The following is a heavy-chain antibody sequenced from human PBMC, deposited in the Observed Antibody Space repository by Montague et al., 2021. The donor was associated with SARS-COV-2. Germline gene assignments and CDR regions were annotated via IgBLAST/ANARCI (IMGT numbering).Heavy chain of an antibody. CDR3: ARGRQHINMVVVVVTGGEYYFDF. CDR2: INHRGST. Sequence: SETLSLTCAVYDGSFSDYSWTWIRQPPGKGLEWIGEINHRGSTNYNPSLKSRVTISVDTSKNQFSLKMTSVTAADTAVYYCARGRQHINMVVVVVTGGEYYFDFWGKGTRGAVSS. D-gene: IGHD3-22*01. CDR1: DGSFSDYS. J-gene: IGHJ4*02. V-gene: IGHV4-34*01.